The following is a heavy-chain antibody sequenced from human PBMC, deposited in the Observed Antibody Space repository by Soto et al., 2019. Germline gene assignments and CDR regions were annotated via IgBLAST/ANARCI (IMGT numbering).Heavy chain of an antibody. CDR1: GFTFSSYA. CDR2: ISGSGGST. CDR3: AKDRGGSASRVPEYYFDY. Sequence: GGSLRLSCAASGFTFSSYAMSWVRQAPGKGLEWVSAISGSGGSTYYADSVKGRFTISRDNSKNTLYLQMNSLRAEDTAVYYCAKDRGGSASRVPEYYFDYWGQGTLVTVSS. V-gene: IGHV3-23*01. D-gene: IGHD2-2*01. J-gene: IGHJ4*02.